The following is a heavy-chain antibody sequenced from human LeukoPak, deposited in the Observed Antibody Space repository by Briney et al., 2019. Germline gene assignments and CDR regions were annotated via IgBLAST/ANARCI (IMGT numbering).Heavy chain of an antibody. J-gene: IGHJ4*02. CDR2: IYTSGST. CDR1: GGSISSYY. D-gene: IGHD3-22*01. CDR3: AREDNGSYYDSSGYDY. Sequence: SETLSLTCTVSGGSISSYYWSWIRQPAGKGLEWIGRIYTSGSTNYNPSLKSRVTMSVDTSKNQFSPKLSSVTAADTAVYYCAREDNGSYYDSSGYDYWGQETLVTVSS. V-gene: IGHV4-4*07.